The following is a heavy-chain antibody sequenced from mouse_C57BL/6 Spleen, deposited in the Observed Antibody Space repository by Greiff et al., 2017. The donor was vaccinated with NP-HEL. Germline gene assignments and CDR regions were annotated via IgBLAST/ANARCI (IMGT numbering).Heavy chain of an antibody. J-gene: IGHJ1*03. CDR2: ISYDGSN. CDR1: GYSITSGYY. D-gene: IGHD1-1*01. Sequence: EVKLMESGPGLVKPSQSLSLTCSVTGYSITSGYYWNWIRQFPGNKLEWMGYISYDGSNNYNPSLKNRISITRDTSKNQFFLKLNSVTTEDTATYYCASYYYRTAFGYFDVWGTGTTVTVSS. V-gene: IGHV3-6*01. CDR3: ASYYYRTAFGYFDV.